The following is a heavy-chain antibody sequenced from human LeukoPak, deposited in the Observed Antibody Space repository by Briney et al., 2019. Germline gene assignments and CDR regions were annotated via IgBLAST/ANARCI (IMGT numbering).Heavy chain of an antibody. CDR3: ARHCCKGQLQDY. CDR1: SASISSGSYY. J-gene: IGHJ4*02. D-gene: IGHD6-6*01. Sequence: PSETLSLTCTVSSASISSGSYYWGWIRQPPGKGLEWIGSIYYSGSTYYNPSLQSRVTISVDSSKNQFSLKLNSVTAADTAVYHCARHCCKGQLQDYWGQGTLVTVSS. V-gene: IGHV4-39*01. CDR2: IYYSGST.